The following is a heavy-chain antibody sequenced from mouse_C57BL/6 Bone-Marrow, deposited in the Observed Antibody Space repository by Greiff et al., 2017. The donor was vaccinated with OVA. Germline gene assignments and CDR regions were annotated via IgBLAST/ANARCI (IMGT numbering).Heavy chain of an antibody. CDR3: ASPNLFRFMDY. J-gene: IGHJ4*01. V-gene: IGHV5-6*02. CDR2: ISSGGSYT. CDR1: GFTFSSYG. Sequence: EVMLVESGGDLVKPGGSLKLSCAASGFTFSSYGMSWVRQTPDKRLEWVATISSGGSYTYYPDSVKGRFTISRDNAKNTLYLQMSSLKSEDTAMYYCASPNLFRFMDYWGQGTSVTGSS.